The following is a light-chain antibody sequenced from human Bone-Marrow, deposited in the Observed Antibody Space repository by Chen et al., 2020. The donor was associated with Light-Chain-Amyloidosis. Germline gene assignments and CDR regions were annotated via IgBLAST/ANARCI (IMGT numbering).Light chain of an antibody. V-gene: IGKV4-1*01. Sequence: DIVMTQSPDSLAVSLGERATINCKSSQSVLYRSNSKNYLAWFRQKPGQPPKVLIYWASTRESGVPDRFSGSGSGTDFTLAISSLQAEDVAVYYCQQYYGTPWTFGQGTKVEIK. CDR3: QQYYGTPWT. J-gene: IGKJ1*01. CDR1: QSVLYRSNSKNY. CDR2: WAS.